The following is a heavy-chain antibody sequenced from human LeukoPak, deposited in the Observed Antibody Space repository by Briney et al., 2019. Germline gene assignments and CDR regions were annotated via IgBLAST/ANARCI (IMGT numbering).Heavy chain of an antibody. J-gene: IGHJ6*03. D-gene: IGHD6-6*01. Sequence: PSETLSLTCAVYGGSFSGYYWSWIRQPPGKGLEWIGEINHSGSTNYNPSLKSRVTISVDTSKNQFSLKLSSVTAADTAVYYCARDPFVPYYYYMDVWGKGTTVTVSS. CDR3: ARDPFVPYYYYMDV. CDR2: INHSGST. V-gene: IGHV4-34*01. CDR1: GGSFSGYY.